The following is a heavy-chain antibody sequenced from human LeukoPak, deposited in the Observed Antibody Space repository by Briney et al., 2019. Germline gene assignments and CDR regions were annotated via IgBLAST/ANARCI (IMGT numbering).Heavy chain of an antibody. J-gene: IGHJ4*02. CDR3: ARDDCSGGSCYLGY. Sequence: ASVQVSCQACGYTFTNYGIRWVRQAPAPGLEWMGWISTYNGNTNYAQKLQGRVTMTTDTSTSTTYMELRGVRSDGTAVYYFARDDCSGGSCYLGYWGQGTLVTVSS. V-gene: IGHV1-18*04. CDR1: GYTFTNYG. CDR2: ISTYNGNT. D-gene: IGHD2-15*01.